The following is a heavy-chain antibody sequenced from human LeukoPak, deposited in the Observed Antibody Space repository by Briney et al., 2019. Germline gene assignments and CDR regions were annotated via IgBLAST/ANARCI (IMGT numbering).Heavy chain of an antibody. Sequence: SETLPFTCAVYGGSFSGYYWSWIRQPPGKGLEWIGEINHSGSTNYNPSLRSRVTISVDTSKNQFSLKLSSVTAADTAVYYCARMNGFWSGYYVSWFDPWGQGTLVTVSS. CDR1: GGSFSGYY. V-gene: IGHV4-34*01. CDR2: INHSGST. CDR3: ARMNGFWSGYYVSWFDP. J-gene: IGHJ5*02. D-gene: IGHD3-3*01.